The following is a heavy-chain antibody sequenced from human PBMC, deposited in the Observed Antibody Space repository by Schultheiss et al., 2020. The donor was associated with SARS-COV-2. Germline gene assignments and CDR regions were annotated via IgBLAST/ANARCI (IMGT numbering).Heavy chain of an antibody. CDR1: GFTFSSYW. V-gene: IGHV3-74*01. J-gene: IGHJ6*03. CDR3: AKDRGTYYDFWSGYYSHYYYYYYMDV. CDR2: INSDGSST. D-gene: IGHD3-3*01. Sequence: GGSLRLSCAASGFTFSSYWMHWVRQAPGKGLVWVSRINSDGSSTSYADSVKGRFTISRDNSKNTLYLQMNSLRAEDTAVYYCAKDRGTYYDFWSGYYSHYYYYYYMDVWGKGTTVTVSS.